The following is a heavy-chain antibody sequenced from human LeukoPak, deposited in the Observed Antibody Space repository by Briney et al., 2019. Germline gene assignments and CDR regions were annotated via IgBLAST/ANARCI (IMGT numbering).Heavy chain of an antibody. V-gene: IGHV3-11*01. CDR2: ISSSGSTI. J-gene: IGHJ3*02. CDR1: GFTFSDYY. Sequence: PGGSLRLSCAASGFTFSDYYMSWIRQAPGKGLEWVSYISSSGSTIYYADSVKGRFTISRDNAKNSLYLQTNSLRAEDTAVYYCARADCGGDCYYAFDIWGQGTMVTVSS. CDR3: ARADCGGDCYYAFDI. D-gene: IGHD2-21*02.